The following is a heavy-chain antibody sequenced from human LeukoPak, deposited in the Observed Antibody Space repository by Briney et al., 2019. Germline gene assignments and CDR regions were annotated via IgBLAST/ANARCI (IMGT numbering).Heavy chain of an antibody. CDR2: IYYSGST. J-gene: IGHJ4*02. V-gene: IGHV4-61*01. Sequence: PSETLSLTCTVSGGSISSSSYYWSWIRQPPGRGLEWIGYIYYSGSTNYNPSLKSRVTISVDTSKNQFSLKLSSVTAADTAVYYCARDRSLYYYDSSGAPEVWGQGTLVTVSS. D-gene: IGHD3-22*01. CDR1: GGSISSSSYY. CDR3: ARDRSLYYYDSSGAPEV.